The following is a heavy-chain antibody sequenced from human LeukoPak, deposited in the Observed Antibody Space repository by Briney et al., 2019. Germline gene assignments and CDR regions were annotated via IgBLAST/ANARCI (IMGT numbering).Heavy chain of an antibody. CDR2: ISAYNGNT. V-gene: IGHV1-18*01. Sequence: ASVEVSRKASGYTFTSYGISWVRQAPGQGLEWMGWISAYNGNTNYAQKLQGRVTMTTDTSTSTAYMELRSLRSDDTAVYYCARHGEWELGYHFDYWGRGTLVTVSS. CDR3: ARHGEWELGYHFDY. CDR1: GYTFTSYG. D-gene: IGHD1-26*01. J-gene: IGHJ4*02.